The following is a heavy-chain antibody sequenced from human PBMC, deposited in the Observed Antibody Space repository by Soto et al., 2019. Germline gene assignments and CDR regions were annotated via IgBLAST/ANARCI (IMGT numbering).Heavy chain of an antibody. Sequence: PGGSLRLSCTASGFTFNTHWMHWVRQAPGKGLVWVSRIYFDGITTNYADSVKGRLTVSRDNAKNTVYLHVNALRHEDTAVYFCARDGWGSNWYFDLWGRGTLVTVSS. D-gene: IGHD3-16*01. CDR1: GFTFNTHW. CDR2: IYFDGITT. J-gene: IGHJ2*01. V-gene: IGHV3-74*01. CDR3: ARDGWGSNWYFDL.